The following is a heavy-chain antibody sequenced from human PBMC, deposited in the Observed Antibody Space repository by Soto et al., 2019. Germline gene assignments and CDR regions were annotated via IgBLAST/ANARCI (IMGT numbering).Heavy chain of an antibody. V-gene: IGHV3-7*01. CDR2: INSDGGRK. CDR1: GFTFSSDW. J-gene: IGHJ4*02. CDR3: ARVLSRQWGYDYYDSSGYSDY. Sequence: GGSLRLSCAASGFTFSSDWMNWVRQAPGTGKEWVANINSDGGRKRYVDSSKGRFTVSRDNTKSSVYLQMNSLRAEDTAVYYCARVLSRQWGYDYYDSSGYSDYWRQRTLVTVSS. D-gene: IGHD3-22*01.